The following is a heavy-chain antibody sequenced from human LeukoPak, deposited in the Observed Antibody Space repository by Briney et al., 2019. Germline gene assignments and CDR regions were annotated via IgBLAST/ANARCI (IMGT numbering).Heavy chain of an antibody. D-gene: IGHD1-26*01. Sequence: TGGSLRLSCAASGFTFSRYSMHWVRQAPGKGLEYVSAISSDGGSTYYANSVKGRFTISRDNSKNTLYLQMGSLGAEDMAVYYCARAPGASPSYYYNAMDVWGQGTTVTVSS. CDR1: GFTFSRYS. CDR3: ARAPGASPSYYYNAMDV. CDR2: ISSDGGST. V-gene: IGHV3-64*01. J-gene: IGHJ6*02.